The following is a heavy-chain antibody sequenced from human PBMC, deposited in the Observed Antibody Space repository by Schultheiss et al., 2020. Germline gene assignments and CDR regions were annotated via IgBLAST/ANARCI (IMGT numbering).Heavy chain of an antibody. V-gene: IGHV4-39*07. D-gene: IGHD3-10*01. CDR3: ARVLLWFGEPPDY. CDR1: GGSISSSSYY. Sequence: SETLSLTCTVSGGSISSSSYYWGWIRQPPGKGLEWIGSIYYSGSTYYNPSLKSRVTISVDTSKNQFSLKLSSVTAADTAVYYCARVLLWFGEPPDYWGQGTLVTVSS. CDR2: IYYSGST. J-gene: IGHJ4*02.